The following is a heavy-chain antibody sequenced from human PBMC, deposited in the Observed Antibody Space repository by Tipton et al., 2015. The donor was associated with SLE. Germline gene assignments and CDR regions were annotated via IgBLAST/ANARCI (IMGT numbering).Heavy chain of an antibody. D-gene: IGHD2-21*02. J-gene: IGHJ4*02. CDR2: IYYTGTT. Sequence: TLSLTCSVSDGSITSYYWSWIRQPPGKGLEWIGHIYYTGTTYYNPSLKSRLTLSLDTSKNQFSLKLNSVTAADTAVYYCAGRGDLVVVTAYLDYWGQGTLVTVSS. CDR1: DGSITSYY. V-gene: IGHV4-59*12. CDR3: AGRGDLVVVTAYLDY.